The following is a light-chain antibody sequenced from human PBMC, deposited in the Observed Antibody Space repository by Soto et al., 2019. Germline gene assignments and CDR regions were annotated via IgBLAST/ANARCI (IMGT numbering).Light chain of an antibody. Sequence: DIQLTQSPSSLSASVGDRVTITCRASQSISIYLNWYQQKLGKAPNLLIYAASSLQSGVQSRFSGSGSGTDFTLTISSLQPEDFATYYCQQSYSAPSFGQGTKVEIK. V-gene: IGKV1-39*01. J-gene: IGKJ1*01. CDR3: QQSYSAPS. CDR2: AAS. CDR1: QSISIY.